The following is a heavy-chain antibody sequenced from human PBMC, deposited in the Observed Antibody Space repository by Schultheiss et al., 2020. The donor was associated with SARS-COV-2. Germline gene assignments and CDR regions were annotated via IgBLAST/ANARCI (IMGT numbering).Heavy chain of an antibody. Sequence: SETLSLTCTVSGGSISSYYWSWIRQPPGKGLEWIGEINHSGSTNYNPSLKSRVTISVDTSKNQFSLKLSSVTAADTGVYYCARDGITIFGYYYGMDVWGQGTTVTVSS. CDR2: INHSGST. J-gene: IGHJ6*02. CDR3: ARDGITIFGYYYGMDV. CDR1: GGSISSYY. V-gene: IGHV4-34*01. D-gene: IGHD3-3*01.